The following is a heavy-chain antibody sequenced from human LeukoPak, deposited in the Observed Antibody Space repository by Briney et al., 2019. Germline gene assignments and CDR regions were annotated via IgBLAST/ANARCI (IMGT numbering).Heavy chain of an antibody. CDR3: ARDPDYYGSGSIDY. CDR2: ISGSGGST. D-gene: IGHD3-10*01. V-gene: IGHV3-23*01. CDR1: GFTFSSYA. Sequence: PGGSLRLSCAASGFTFSSYAMSWVRQAPGKGLEWVSAISGSGGSTYYADSVKGRFTISRDDSKNTLYLQMNSLRAEDTAVYYCARDPDYYGSGSIDYWGQRTLVTVSS. J-gene: IGHJ4*02.